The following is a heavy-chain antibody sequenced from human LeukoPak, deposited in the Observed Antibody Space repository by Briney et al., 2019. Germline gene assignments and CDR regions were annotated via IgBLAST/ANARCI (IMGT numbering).Heavy chain of an antibody. CDR3: ARGYDY. V-gene: IGHV4-39*01. D-gene: IGHD3-22*01. J-gene: IGHJ4*02. CDR1: GGSIIGSTSY. Sequence: KPSETLSLTCTVSGGSIIGSTSYWGWIRQPPGKGLDWIGIINYSGGTYYNPSLRSRVTISVDTSKNQFSLKLNSVTASDTAVYYCARGYDYWGQGTLVTVSS. CDR2: INYSGGT.